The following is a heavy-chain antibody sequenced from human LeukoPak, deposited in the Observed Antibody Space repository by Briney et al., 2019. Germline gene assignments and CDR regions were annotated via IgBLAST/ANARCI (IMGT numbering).Heavy chain of an antibody. Sequence: GGSLRLSCAASGFTFSSYWMSWVRQAPGKGLEWVANIKQDGSEKYYVDSVKGRFTISRDNAKNSLYLQMNSLGAEDTAVYYCARDQSDYDFWSGYYQYYFDYWGQGTLVTVSS. CDR1: GFTFSSYW. D-gene: IGHD3-3*01. CDR2: IKQDGSEK. CDR3: ARDQSDYDFWSGYYQYYFDY. J-gene: IGHJ4*02. V-gene: IGHV3-7*01.